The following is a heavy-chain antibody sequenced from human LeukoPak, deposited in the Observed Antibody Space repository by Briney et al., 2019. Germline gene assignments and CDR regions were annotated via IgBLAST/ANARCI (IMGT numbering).Heavy chain of an antibody. Sequence: GGSLRLSCAASGFTFSSYAMSWVRQAPGKGLEWVSAISGSGGSTYYADSVKGRFTISRDNSKNTLYLQMNSLRAEDTAVYYCAKGGSSGWYTSLRLGYYYYYMDVWGKGTTVTVSS. CDR3: AKGGSSGWYTSLRLGYYYYYMDV. J-gene: IGHJ6*03. CDR2: ISGSGGST. V-gene: IGHV3-23*01. CDR1: GFTFSSYA. D-gene: IGHD6-19*01.